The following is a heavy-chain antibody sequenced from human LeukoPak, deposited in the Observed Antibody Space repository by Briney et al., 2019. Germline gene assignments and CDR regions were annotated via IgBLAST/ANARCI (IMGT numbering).Heavy chain of an antibody. V-gene: IGHV3-30*03. CDR1: GFTFSDYA. J-gene: IGHJ5*02. CDR2: ISYDGSNK. CDR3: ARPAMVRGVMAYNWFDP. D-gene: IGHD3-10*01. Sequence: GRSLRLSCAASGFTFSDYAMHWVRQAPGKGPEWVAVISYDGSNKYFADSVKGRFTISRDNSKNTLFLQMNSLRAEDTAVYYCARPAMVRGVMAYNWFDPWGQGTLVTVSS.